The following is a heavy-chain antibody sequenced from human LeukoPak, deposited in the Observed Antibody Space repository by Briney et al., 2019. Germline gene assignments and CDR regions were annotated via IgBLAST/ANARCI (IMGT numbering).Heavy chain of an antibody. J-gene: IGHJ4*02. Sequence: SETLSLTCTVSGGSISSGSYYWSWIRQPAGKGLEWIGRIYTSGSTNYNPSLKSRVTISVDTSKNQFSLKLSSVTAADTAVYYCARAPPSNYVDYWGLGTLVTVSS. CDR2: IYTSGST. V-gene: IGHV4-61*02. D-gene: IGHD4-11*01. CDR3: ARAPPSNYVDY. CDR1: GGSISSGSYY.